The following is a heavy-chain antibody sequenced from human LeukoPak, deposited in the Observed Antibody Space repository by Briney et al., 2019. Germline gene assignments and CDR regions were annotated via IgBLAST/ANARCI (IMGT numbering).Heavy chain of an antibody. J-gene: IGHJ4*02. CDR3: ARSYGSGSYPQYYFDY. D-gene: IGHD3-10*01. V-gene: IGHV3-66*01. CDR2: IYSGGST. Sequence: GGSLRLSCAASGFTFSSYWMSWVRQAPGKGLEWVSVIYSGGSTYYADSVKGRFTISRDNSKNTLYLQMNSLRAEDTAVYYCARSYGSGSYPQYYFDYWGQGTLVTVSS. CDR1: GFTFSSYW.